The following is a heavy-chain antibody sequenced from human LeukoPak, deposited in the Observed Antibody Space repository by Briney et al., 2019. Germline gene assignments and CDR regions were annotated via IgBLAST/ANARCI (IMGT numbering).Heavy chain of an antibody. CDR2: IWYDGSNK. CDR1: GFTFSSYG. J-gene: IGHJ4*02. Sequence: GGSLRLSCAASGFTFSSYGMHWVRQAPGKGLEWVAVIWYDGSNKYYAGSVKGRFTISRDNSKNTLYLQMNSLRAEDTAVYYCARGSAGSSWYPLDYWGQGTLVTVSS. CDR3: ARGSAGSSWYPLDY. V-gene: IGHV3-33*01. D-gene: IGHD6-13*01.